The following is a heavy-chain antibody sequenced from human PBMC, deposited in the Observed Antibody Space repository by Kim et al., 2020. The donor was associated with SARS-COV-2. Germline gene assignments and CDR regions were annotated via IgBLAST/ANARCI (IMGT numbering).Heavy chain of an antibody. V-gene: IGHV4-39*07. Sequence: SETLSLTCTVSGGSISSSSYYWGWIRQPPGKGLEWIGSIYYSGSTYYNPSLKSRVTISVDTSKNQFSLKLSSVTAADTAVYYCARGTRQDAFDIWGQGT. J-gene: IGHJ3*02. CDR1: GGSISSSSYY. CDR3: ARGTRQDAFDI. CDR2: IYYSGST.